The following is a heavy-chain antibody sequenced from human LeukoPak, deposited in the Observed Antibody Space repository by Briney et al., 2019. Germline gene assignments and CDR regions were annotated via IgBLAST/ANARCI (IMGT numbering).Heavy chain of an antibody. CDR3: ATFSAAES. Sequence: GESLRLSCERSGFTFRGYWMTWVRQPPGKGLEWVATIKEDVSEKFYVDTVNGRFTISRDDAENSLYLHMSRLRAEDTAVYYCATFSAAESWGQGALVTVSS. V-gene: IGHV3-7*01. CDR1: GFTFRGYW. J-gene: IGHJ4*02. D-gene: IGHD2-2*01. CDR2: IKEDVSEK.